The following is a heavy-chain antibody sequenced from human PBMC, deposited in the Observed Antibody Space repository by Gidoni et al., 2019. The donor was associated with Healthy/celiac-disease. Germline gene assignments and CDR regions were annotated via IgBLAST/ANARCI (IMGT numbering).Heavy chain of an antibody. CDR2: NNPHTGNR. CDR1: GYTFTSYA. CDR3: AKVYPLYWIDP. J-gene: IGHJ5*02. V-gene: IGHV7-4-1*02. Sequence: QVQLLQTVSGLKTPGASVQVSCTASGYTFTSYAMNRVRQTPGQGLEWMGWNNPHTGNRTYAPGFTARFLFSLNTSVSTAYLQIISLKAEHTAVYYCAKVYPLYWIDPWGQGTMVTVSS.